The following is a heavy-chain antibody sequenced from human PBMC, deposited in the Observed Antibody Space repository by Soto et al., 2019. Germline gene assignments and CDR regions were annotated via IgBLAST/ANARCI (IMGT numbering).Heavy chain of an antibody. V-gene: IGHV1-69*01. Sequence: QVQLVQSGAEVKKPGSSVKVSCKASGGTFSSYAISWVRQAPGQGLEWMGGIIPIFGTANYAQTFQGRVTITSDESTSTACMELSSLRSEDTDVYYCASAGGSSWLRVSYCMDVWGQGTTVTVSS. CDR1: GGTFSSYA. D-gene: IGHD6-13*01. J-gene: IGHJ6*02. CDR2: IIPIFGTA. CDR3: ASAGGSSWLRVSYCMDV.